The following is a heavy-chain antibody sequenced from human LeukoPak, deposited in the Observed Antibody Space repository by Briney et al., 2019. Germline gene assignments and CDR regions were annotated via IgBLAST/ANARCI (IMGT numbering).Heavy chain of an antibody. CDR2: MNPNSGNT. CDR1: GYTFTSYD. Sequence: ASVKVSCKASGYTFTSYDINWVRQATGQGLEWMGWMNPNSGNTGYAQKFQGRVTMTTDTSTSTAYMELRSLRSDDTAVYCAREGGPTGGAQDYWGQGTLVTVSS. V-gene: IGHV1-8*01. D-gene: IGHD1-1*01. CDR3: AREGGPTGGAQDY. J-gene: IGHJ4*02.